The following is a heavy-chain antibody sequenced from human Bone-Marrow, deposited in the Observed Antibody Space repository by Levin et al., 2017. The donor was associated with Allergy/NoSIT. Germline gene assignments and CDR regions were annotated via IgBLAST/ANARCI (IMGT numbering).Heavy chain of an antibody. CDR3: ARWGSAKLGYCSSTSCATLSWFDP. J-gene: IGHJ5*02. CDR1: GYTFTSYY. D-gene: IGHD2-2*01. V-gene: IGHV1-46*01. Sequence: ASVKVSCKASGYTFTSYYMHWVRQAPGQGLEWMGIINPSGGSTSYAQKFQGRVTMTRDTSTSTVYMELSSLRSEDTAVYYCARWGSAKLGYCSSTSCATLSWFDPWGQGTLVTVSS. CDR2: INPSGGST.